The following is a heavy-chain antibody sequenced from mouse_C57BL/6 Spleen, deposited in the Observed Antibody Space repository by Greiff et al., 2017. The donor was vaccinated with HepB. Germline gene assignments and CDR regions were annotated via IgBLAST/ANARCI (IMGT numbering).Heavy chain of an antibody. Sequence: EVQLQQSGPELVKPGASVKISCKASGYTFTDYYMNWVKQSHGKSLEWIGDINPNNGGTSYNQKFKGKATLTVDKSSSTAYMELRSLTSEDSAVYYCARDGYYEAYWGQGTLVTVSA. V-gene: IGHV1-26*01. D-gene: IGHD2-3*01. CDR2: INPNNGGT. CDR3: ARDGYYEAY. J-gene: IGHJ3*01. CDR1: GYTFTDYY.